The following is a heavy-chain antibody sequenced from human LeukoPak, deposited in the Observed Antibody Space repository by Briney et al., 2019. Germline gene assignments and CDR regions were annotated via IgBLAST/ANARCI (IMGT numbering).Heavy chain of an antibody. Sequence: SQTLSLTCAISGDSVSSNSAAGNWIRQSPSRGLEWLVRTYYRSKLYNDYAVSVKSRITINPDTSKDQFSLQLNSVTPEDTAVYYCARDGRITIFGVVTSSMDVWGQGTTVTVSS. CDR3: ARDGRITIFGVVTSSMDV. D-gene: IGHD3-3*01. CDR2: TYYRSKLYN. CDR1: GDSVSSNSAA. V-gene: IGHV6-1*01. J-gene: IGHJ6*02.